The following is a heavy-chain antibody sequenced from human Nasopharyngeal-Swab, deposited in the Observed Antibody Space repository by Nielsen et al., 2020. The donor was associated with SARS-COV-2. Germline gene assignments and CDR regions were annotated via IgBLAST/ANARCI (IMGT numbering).Heavy chain of an antibody. CDR2: ISTTTATI. CDR1: GLGFSNYE. D-gene: IGHD3-22*01. J-gene: IGHJ4*02. Sequence: GESLKISCAASGLGFSNYEMNWVRQAPGKGLEWISYISTTTATIYYADSVKGRFTISRDNAKNSLYLQMNSLRAEDTAIYYCVREGYFASSGYYFWGQGTLVTVSS. V-gene: IGHV3-48*03. CDR3: VREGYFASSGYYF.